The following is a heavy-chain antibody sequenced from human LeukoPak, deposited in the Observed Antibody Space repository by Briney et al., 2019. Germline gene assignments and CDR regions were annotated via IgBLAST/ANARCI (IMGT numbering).Heavy chain of an antibody. Sequence: VGSLRLSCAASGFTFSGYSMSWVRQAPGKGLEWVSTLSSGGSHTDYADSVKGRFTISRDYSKNTLYLQMDSLRAEDTAVYYCAKLPLVGTYLDYWGQGTLVTVSS. CDR1: GFTFSGYS. CDR2: LSSGGSHT. CDR3: AKLPLVGTYLDY. J-gene: IGHJ4*02. V-gene: IGHV3-23*01. D-gene: IGHD1-26*01.